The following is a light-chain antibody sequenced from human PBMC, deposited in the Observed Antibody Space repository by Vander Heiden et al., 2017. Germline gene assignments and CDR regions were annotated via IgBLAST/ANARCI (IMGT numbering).Light chain of an antibody. V-gene: IGKV4-1*01. Sequence: DIVMTQSPDSLAVSLGERATINCKSSQRILYNSNNMNYVACDQQKPGHPPKLLIYWASTRESGVLDRFSGSGSGTDFTLTISSLQAEDVAVYYCQQDDSVPLTFGGGTKVGIK. CDR1: QRILYNSNNMNY. CDR3: QQDDSVPLT. J-gene: IGKJ4*01. CDR2: WAS.